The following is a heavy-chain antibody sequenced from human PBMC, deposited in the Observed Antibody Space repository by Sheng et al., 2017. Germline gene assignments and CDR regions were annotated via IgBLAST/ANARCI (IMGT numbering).Heavy chain of an antibody. J-gene: IGHJ6*02. CDR1: GFTFSSYA. D-gene: IGHD3-16*02. CDR2: ISYDGSNK. V-gene: IGHV3-30*04. CDR3: AREGSYPTLYYYYGMDV. Sequence: QVQLVESGGGVVQPGRSLRLSCAASGFTFSSYAMHWVRQAPGKGLEWVAVISYDGSNKYYADSVKGRFTISRDNSKNTLYLQMNSLRAEDTAVYYCAREGSYPTLYYYYGMDVWGQGTTVTVSS.